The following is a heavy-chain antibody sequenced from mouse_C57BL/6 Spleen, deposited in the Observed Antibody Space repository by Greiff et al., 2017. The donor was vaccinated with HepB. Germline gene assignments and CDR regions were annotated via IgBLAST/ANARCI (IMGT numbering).Heavy chain of an antibody. CDR3: AGTVVAEDWFAY. CDR2: INPYNGGT. J-gene: IGHJ3*01. D-gene: IGHD1-1*01. V-gene: IGHV1-19*01. CDR1: GYTFTDYY. Sequence: EVQLQQSGPVLVKPGASVKMSCKASGYTFTDYYMNWVKQSHGKSLEWIGVINPYNGGTSYNQKFKGKATLTVDKSSSTAYMELNSLTSEDSAGYYCAGTVVAEDWFAYWGQGTLVTVSA.